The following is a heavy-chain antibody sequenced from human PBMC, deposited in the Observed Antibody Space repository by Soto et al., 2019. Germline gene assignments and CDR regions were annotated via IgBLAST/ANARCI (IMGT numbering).Heavy chain of an antibody. CDR3: ARDHSYGYSGFDY. J-gene: IGHJ4*02. Sequence: VCLRYSCVTSVFTFRSYNMNWVRQAPGKGLEWVSSISSSSSYIYYADSVKGRFTISRDNAKNSLYLQMNSLRAEDTAVYYCARDHSYGYSGFDYWGQGTLVTVSS. CDR2: ISSSSSYI. D-gene: IGHD5-18*01. V-gene: IGHV3-21*01. CDR1: VFTFRSYN.